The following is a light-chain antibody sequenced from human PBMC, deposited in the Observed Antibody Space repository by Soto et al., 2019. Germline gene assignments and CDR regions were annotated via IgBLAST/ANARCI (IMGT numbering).Light chain of an antibody. Sequence: DIQFTWFHASVSLSLGALVSITCRASQTISSWLAWYQQKPGKAPKLLIYKASTLKSGVPSRFSGSGSGTEFTLTISSLQPDDFATYYCQHYDSYSEAFGQGTKVDIK. V-gene: IGKV1-5*03. J-gene: IGKJ1*01. CDR2: KAS. CDR3: QHYDSYSEA. CDR1: QTISSW.